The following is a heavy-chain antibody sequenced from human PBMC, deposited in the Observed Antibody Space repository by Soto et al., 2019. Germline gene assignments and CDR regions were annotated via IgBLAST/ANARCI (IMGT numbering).Heavy chain of an antibody. CDR2: IYYSGST. J-gene: IGHJ4*02. V-gene: IGHV4-59*01. CDR1: GGSISSYY. CDR3: ARDDPRSGRCGL. Sequence: QVQLQESGPGLVKPSETLSLTCTVSGGSISSYYWSWIRQPPGKGLEWIGYIYYSGSTNYNPSLKSRVTISVDTVKNQFSLKLSSVTAAETAVYYCARDDPRSGRCGLWGQGTLVTVSS. D-gene: IGHD2-15*01.